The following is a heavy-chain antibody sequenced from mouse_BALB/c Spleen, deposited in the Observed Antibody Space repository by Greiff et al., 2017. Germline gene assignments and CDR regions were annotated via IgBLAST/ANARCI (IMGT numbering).Heavy chain of an antibody. CDR2: ISYDGSN. Sequence: ESGPGLVKPSQSLSLTCSVTGYSITSGYYWNWIRQFPGNKLEWMGYISYDGSNNYNPSLKNRISITRDTSKNQFFLKLNSVTTEDTATYYCASADYGPGAMDYWGQGTSVTVSS. J-gene: IGHJ4*01. V-gene: IGHV3-6*02. CDR1: GYSITSGYY. D-gene: IGHD2-4*01. CDR3: ASADYGPGAMDY.